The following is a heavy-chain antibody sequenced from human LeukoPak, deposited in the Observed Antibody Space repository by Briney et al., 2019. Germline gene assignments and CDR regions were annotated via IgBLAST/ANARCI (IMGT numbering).Heavy chain of an antibody. V-gene: IGHV5-51*01. CDR2: IYPGDSDT. Sequence: GDCLKISCKGSGYSFTSYWIGWVRQMPGKGLEWMGIIYPGDSDTRYSPSFQGQVTISADKSISTAYLLWSSLKASDTAMYYCARLAVAGTFDYWGQGTLVTVSS. D-gene: IGHD6-19*01. CDR1: GYSFTSYW. CDR3: ARLAVAGTFDY. J-gene: IGHJ4*02.